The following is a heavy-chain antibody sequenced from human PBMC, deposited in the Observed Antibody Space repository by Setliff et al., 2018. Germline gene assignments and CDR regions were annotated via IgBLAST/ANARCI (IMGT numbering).Heavy chain of an antibody. D-gene: IGHD3-3*01. J-gene: IGHJ6*03. CDR2: INTNTGNP. V-gene: IGHV7-4-1*02. Sequence: ASVKVSCKASGYTFSSYAVNWVRQAPGQGLEWVGWINTNTGNPTYAQGFTGRFVFSLDTSVSTAYLQISSLRAEDTAVYYCARGGDILTIFGVITSVYYFYMDVWGTGTTVTVSS. CDR1: GYTFSSYA. CDR3: ARGGDILTIFGVITSVYYFYMDV.